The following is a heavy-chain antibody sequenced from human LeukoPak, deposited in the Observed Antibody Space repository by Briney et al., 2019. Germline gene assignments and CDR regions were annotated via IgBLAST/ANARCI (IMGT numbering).Heavy chain of an antibody. CDR1: GYTFNDYY. D-gene: IGHD6-13*01. CDR2: IDPYSGGT. CDR3: ARGAIRGGSSWYYYY. J-gene: IGHJ4*02. V-gene: IGHV1-2*02. Sequence: ASVKVSCKASGYTFNDYYIHWVRQAPGQGPEWMGWIDPYSGGTNQPQKFQGRLTLTRDTSIRTVYLELSRLTSDDTAVYYCARGAIRGGSSWYYYYWGQGTLVTVSS.